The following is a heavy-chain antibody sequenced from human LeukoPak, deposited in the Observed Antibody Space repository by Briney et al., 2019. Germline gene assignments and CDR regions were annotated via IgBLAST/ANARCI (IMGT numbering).Heavy chain of an antibody. CDR1: GFTFGSYG. CDR2: ISTCAAGT. J-gene: IGHJ4*02. D-gene: IGHD2/OR15-2a*01. Sequence: GGSLRLSCAASGFTFGSYGMSWVRQAPGKGLEWVSAISTCAAGTYYAASVKGRFTISRDNSRNTLYLQRNSLRAEDTAVYYCAKASAVDHYLSFDYWGQGSLVTVSS. V-gene: IGHV3-23*01. CDR3: AKASAVDHYLSFDY.